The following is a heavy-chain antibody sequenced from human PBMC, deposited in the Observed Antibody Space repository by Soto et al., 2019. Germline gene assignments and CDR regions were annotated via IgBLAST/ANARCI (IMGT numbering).Heavy chain of an antibody. CDR3: ASSGDSNWFDP. V-gene: IGHV1-46*03. CDR2: INPSGGST. D-gene: IGHD3-10*01. Sequence: QVQLVQSGAEVKKPGASVKVSCKASGYTFTSYYMHWVRQAPGQGLEWMGIINPSGGSTSYAQKFQGRVTMTRDTSTSTVYVELRSLRSEDTAVYYCASSGDSNWFDPWGQGTLVTVSS. J-gene: IGHJ5*02. CDR1: GYTFTSYY.